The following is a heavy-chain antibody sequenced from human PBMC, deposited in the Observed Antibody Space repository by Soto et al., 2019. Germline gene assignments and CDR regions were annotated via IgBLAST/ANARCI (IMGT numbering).Heavy chain of an antibody. D-gene: IGHD1-1*01. CDR1: GASISGFY. Sequence: SETLSLTCTVSGASISGFYWSWIRKSAGKGLEWIGRIYATRTTDYNPSLKSRVMMSVDTSKKQFSLKLRSVTAADTAVYYCVRDGTKTLRDWFDPWGQGISVTVSS. CDR2: IYATRTT. CDR3: VRDGTKTLRDWFDP. J-gene: IGHJ5*02. V-gene: IGHV4-4*07.